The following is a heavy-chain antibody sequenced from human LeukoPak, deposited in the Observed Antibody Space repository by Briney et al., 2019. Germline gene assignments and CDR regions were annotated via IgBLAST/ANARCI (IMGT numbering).Heavy chain of an antibody. V-gene: IGHV3-23*01. Sequence: GGSLRLSCAASGFSFSTYGMRWVRQAPGEGLEWVSAIVGGGDSTYYADSVKGRFTISRDNAKNSLYLQMNSLRAEDTAVYYCASLYSDYFDYWGQGTLVTVSS. CDR2: IVGGGDST. J-gene: IGHJ4*02. CDR3: ASLYSDYFDY. D-gene: IGHD2-15*01. CDR1: GFSFSTYG.